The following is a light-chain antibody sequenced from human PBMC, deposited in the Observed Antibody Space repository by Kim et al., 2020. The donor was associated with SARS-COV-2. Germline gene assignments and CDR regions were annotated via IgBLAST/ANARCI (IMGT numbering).Light chain of an antibody. CDR3: ESWDAILRAWV. Sequence: QSVLTQPPSASGTPGQTVTISCSGSNSNIGTYFVFWYQQFSGSPPKIVIYRNHLRPSGVPDRFSGSKSGTSASLVISGLQSDDEADYYCESWDAILRAWVFGGGTQLTVL. J-gene: IGLJ3*02. CDR2: RNH. CDR1: NSNIGTYF. V-gene: IGLV1-47*01.